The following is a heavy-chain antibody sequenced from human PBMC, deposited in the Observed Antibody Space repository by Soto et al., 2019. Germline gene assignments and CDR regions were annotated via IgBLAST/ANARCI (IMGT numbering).Heavy chain of an antibody. Sequence: VSVNLYCKAAGYTFTIYYMHWVRQAPGQGLEWMGIINPSGGSTSYAQKFQGRVTMTRDTSTSTVYMELSSLRSEDTAVYYCARDLYTIFGVVSEYYYYGMDVWGQGTTVTVSS. V-gene: IGHV1-46*01. CDR2: INPSGGST. CDR3: ARDLYTIFGVVSEYYYYGMDV. J-gene: IGHJ6*02. D-gene: IGHD3-3*01. CDR1: GYTFTIYY.